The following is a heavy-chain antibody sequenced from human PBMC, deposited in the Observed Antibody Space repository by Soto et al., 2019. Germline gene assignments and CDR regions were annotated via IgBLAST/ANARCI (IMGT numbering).Heavy chain of an antibody. CDR2: IIPIFGTA. Sequence: QVQLVQSVAEVKKPGSSVKVSCKASGGTFSSYAISWVRQAPGQGREWMGGIIPIFGTANYAQKFQGRVTITADPSTGTAYMELSSLRSEDTAVYYCARDYVPSADGSGSCGGHGTVVTVSS. J-gene: IGHJ4*01. D-gene: IGHD3-10*01. CDR1: GGTFSSYA. CDR3: ARDYVPSADGSGSC. V-gene: IGHV1-69*01.